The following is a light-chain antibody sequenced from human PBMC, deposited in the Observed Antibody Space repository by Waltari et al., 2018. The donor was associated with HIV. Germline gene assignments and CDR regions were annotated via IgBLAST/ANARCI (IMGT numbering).Light chain of an antibody. CDR1: QSLLQSSGRNY. J-gene: IGKJ4*01. CDR2: LAS. Sequence: EIVMNKTPLSLPVATGGPASISCRSSQSLLQSSGRNYLVWYLQKPGQSPQLLIYLASHRAPGVPDRFSGSGSGTDFTLKISRVEADDVGVYYCMQALQIPRTFGGGTKVEIK. V-gene: IGKV2-28*01. CDR3: MQALQIPRT.